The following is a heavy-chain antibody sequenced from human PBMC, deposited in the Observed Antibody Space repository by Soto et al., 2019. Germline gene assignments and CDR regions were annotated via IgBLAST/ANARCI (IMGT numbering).Heavy chain of an antibody. V-gene: IGHV3-21*01. CDR1: GFTFSIYS. Sequence: WGALLVSCASSGFTFSIYSMSWVRQAPGKGLEWVSSISSSSSYIYYADSVKGRSTISRDNAKNSLYLQMNSLRAEDTAVYYCARDRPAAICCYYGMDVWGQGTTVTVSS. D-gene: IGHD2-2*01. CDR3: ARDRPAAICCYYGMDV. J-gene: IGHJ6*01. CDR2: ISSSSSYI.